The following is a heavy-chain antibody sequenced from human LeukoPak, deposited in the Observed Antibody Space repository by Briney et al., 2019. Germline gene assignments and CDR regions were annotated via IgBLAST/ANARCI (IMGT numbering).Heavy chain of an antibody. CDR2: INWNGDNT. CDR1: GFDFDDYG. J-gene: IGHJ3*02. V-gene: IGHV3-20*04. CDR3: ARETRSAFDI. Sequence: PGGSLRLSCAASGFDFDDYGMNWVRQAPGKGLEWVSIINWNGDNTAYADSVKGRFTISRDNAKNPLYLQMSSLRAEDTALYYCARETRSAFDILGQGTLVTVS.